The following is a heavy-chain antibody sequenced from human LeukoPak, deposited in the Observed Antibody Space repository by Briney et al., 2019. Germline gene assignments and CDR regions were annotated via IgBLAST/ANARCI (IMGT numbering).Heavy chain of an antibody. CDR1: GGSISSGGYY. CDR2: IYHSGST. Sequence: SQTLSLTCSVSGGSISSGGYYWSWIRQPPGKGLEWIEYIYHSGSTYYNPSLKSRVTISVDRSKNQFSLKLSSVTAADTAVYYCAREGDSGSSKADYWGQGTLVTVSS. D-gene: IGHD1-26*01. V-gene: IGHV4-30-2*01. J-gene: IGHJ4*02. CDR3: AREGDSGSSKADY.